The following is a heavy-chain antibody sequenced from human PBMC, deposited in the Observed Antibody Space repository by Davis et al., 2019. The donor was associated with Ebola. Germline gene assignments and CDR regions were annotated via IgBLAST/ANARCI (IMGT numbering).Heavy chain of an antibody. CDR1: GSASGVTFDRFA. J-gene: IGHJ4*02. V-gene: IGHV3-23*01. CDR3: ATVFY. Sequence: GGSLRLSCAASGSASGVTFDRFAMTWVRQASGKGLEWVAVISDRSVRTYYADSVKGRFTISRDNSKNTPSLEMNDLRVEDTAMYFCATVFYWGPGTRVTVSS. CDR2: ISDRSVRT.